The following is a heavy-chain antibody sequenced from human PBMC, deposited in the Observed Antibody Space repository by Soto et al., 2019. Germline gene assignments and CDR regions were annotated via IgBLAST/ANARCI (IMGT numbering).Heavy chain of an antibody. J-gene: IGHJ4*02. V-gene: IGHV3-23*01. CDR3: AKDRSPWGWLPPFDY. CDR1: GFTFSSYA. Sequence: GGSLRLSCAASGFTFSSYAMSWVRQAPGKGLEWVSAISGSGGSTYYADSVKGRFTISRDNSKNTLYLQMNSLRAEDTAVYYCAKDRSPWGWLPPFDYWGQGTLVTVSS. D-gene: IGHD3-22*01. CDR2: ISGSGGST.